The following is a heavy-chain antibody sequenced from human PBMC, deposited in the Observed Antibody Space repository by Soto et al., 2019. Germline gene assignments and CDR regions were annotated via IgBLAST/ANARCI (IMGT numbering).Heavy chain of an antibody. V-gene: IGHV1-69*06. CDR2: IIPIFGTA. J-gene: IGHJ4*02. D-gene: IGHD2-15*01. CDR1: GGTFSSYA. Sequence: QVQLVQSGAEVKKPGSSVTVSCKASGGTFSSYAISWVRQAPGQGLEWMGGIIPIFGTANYAQKFQGRVMISADKSTSTAYIDLSSLRSEDTAVYYCARAPNTVVHPLPRGYWGQGTLVTVSS. CDR3: ARAPNTVVHPLPRGY.